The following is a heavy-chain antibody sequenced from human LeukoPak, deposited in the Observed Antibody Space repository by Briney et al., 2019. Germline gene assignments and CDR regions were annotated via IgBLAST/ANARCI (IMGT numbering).Heavy chain of an antibody. CDR1: GGSISSYY. CDR2: IYYSGST. CDR3: ARAPYGSGSYPTHFDY. V-gene: IGHV4-59*01. J-gene: IGHJ4*02. D-gene: IGHD3-10*01. Sequence: SETLSLTCTVSGGSISSYYWSWIRQPPGKGLEWIGYIYYSGSTNYNPSLKSRVTISVDTSKNQFSLKLSSVTAADTAVYYCARAPYGSGSYPTHFDYWGQGTLVTVSS.